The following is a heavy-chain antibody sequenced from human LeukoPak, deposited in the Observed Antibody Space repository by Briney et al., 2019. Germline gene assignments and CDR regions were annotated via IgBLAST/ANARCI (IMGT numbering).Heavy chain of an antibody. J-gene: IGHJ4*02. Sequence: ASVKVSCKASGGTFSSYAISWVRQAPGQGLEWMGIINPSGGSTSYAQKFQGRVTMTRDTSTSTVYMELSSLRSEDTAVYYCARDTGSSGPETDYWGQGTLVTVSS. CDR1: GGTFSSYA. D-gene: IGHD6-6*01. V-gene: IGHV1-46*01. CDR3: ARDTGSSGPETDY. CDR2: INPSGGST.